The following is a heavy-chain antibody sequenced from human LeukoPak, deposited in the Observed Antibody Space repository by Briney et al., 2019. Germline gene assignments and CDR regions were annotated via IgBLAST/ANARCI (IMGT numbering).Heavy chain of an antibody. CDR1: GFTFSTYA. Sequence: GGSLRLSCAASGFTFSTYAMSWVRQAPGKGLEWVSAISASGGSTYYADSVKGRFTISRDNSKNTLYLQMNSLRAEDTAVYYCAKGRYSPYYFDYWGQGTLVPSPQ. CDR2: ISASGGST. CDR3: AKGRYSPYYFDY. D-gene: IGHD3-9*01. J-gene: IGHJ4*02. V-gene: IGHV3-23*01.